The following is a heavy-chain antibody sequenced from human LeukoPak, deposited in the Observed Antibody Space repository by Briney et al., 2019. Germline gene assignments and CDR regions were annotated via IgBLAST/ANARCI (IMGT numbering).Heavy chain of an antibody. V-gene: IGHV4-38-2*02. CDR2: IYYSGST. D-gene: IGHD3-22*01. J-gene: IGHJ5*02. CDR1: GYSISSGYY. CDR3: ARHHYYYDSSGWGFDP. Sequence: SETLSLTCTVSGYSISSGYYWGWIRQPPGKGLEWIGSIYYSGSTYYNPSLKSRVTISVDTSKNQFSLKLSSVTAADTAVYYCARHHYYYDSSGWGFDPWGQGTLVTVSS.